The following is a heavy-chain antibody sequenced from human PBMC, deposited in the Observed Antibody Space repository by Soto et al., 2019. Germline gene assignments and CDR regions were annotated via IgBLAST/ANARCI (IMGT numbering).Heavy chain of an antibody. D-gene: IGHD1-26*01. CDR2: ISYDGNKK. CDR3: ARDSGTYDFYYHATDV. CDR1: GFTFYNYG. V-gene: IGHV3-30*03. Sequence: QGQLMESGGGVVQPGGSLRLSCADSGFTFYNYGMQWVRQAPGKGLEWVAVISYDGNKKDYADSVKGRFTMSRDNSKNTLYLQMNSLRAEDTAVYYCARDSGTYDFYYHATDVWGQGTTVTVSS. J-gene: IGHJ6*02.